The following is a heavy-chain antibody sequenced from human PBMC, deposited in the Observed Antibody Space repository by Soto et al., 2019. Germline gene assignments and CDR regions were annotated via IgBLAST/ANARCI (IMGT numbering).Heavy chain of an antibody. J-gene: IGHJ6*02. V-gene: IGHV3-23*01. Sequence: EVQLLESGGGFIHPGGSLRLSCAASGFSFSSFAMNWVRQAPGKGLVWVSIISGSADSTFYADSVKGRFTISRDNSKSTLYMQINSLRAEDTAVYYCAKTRGAMIYAISVYGMDVWGQGTTVTVS. CDR2: ISGSADST. CDR1: GFSFSSFA. CDR3: AKTRGAMIYAISVYGMDV. D-gene: IGHD2-8*01.